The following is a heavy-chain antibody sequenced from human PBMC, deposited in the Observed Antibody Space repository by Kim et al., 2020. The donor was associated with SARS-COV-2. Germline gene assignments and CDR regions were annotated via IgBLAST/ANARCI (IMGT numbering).Heavy chain of an antibody. D-gene: IGHD3-10*01. CDR2: ISYDGSNK. J-gene: IGHJ4*02. CDR3: ARDGEDYYGSGSYYPGYYFDY. CDR1: GFTFSSYA. Sequence: GGSLRLSCAASGFTFSSYAMHWVRQAPGKGLEWVAVISYDGSNKYYVDSVKGRFTISRDNSKNTLYLQMNSLRAEDTAVYYCARDGEDYYGSGSYYPGYYFDYWGQGTLVTVSS. V-gene: IGHV3-30*04.